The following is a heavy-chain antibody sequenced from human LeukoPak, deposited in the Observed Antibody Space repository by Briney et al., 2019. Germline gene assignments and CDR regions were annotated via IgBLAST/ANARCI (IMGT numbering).Heavy chain of an antibody. CDR1: GGSISSSSYY. Sequence: SETLSLTCTVSGGSISSSSYYWGWIRQPPGKGLEWIGSIYYSGSTYYNPSLKSRVTISVDTSKNQFSLKLSSVTAADTAVYYCARDSWITMVRGPLYYFDYWSQGTLVTVSS. D-gene: IGHD3-10*01. J-gene: IGHJ4*02. CDR2: IYYSGST. CDR3: ARDSWITMVRGPLYYFDY. V-gene: IGHV4-39*07.